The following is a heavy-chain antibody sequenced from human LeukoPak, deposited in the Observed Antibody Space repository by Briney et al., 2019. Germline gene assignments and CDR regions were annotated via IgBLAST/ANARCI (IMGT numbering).Heavy chain of an antibody. J-gene: IGHJ6*03. CDR3: AKVGCSSTSCLEGWDYYYYYMDV. CDR2: ISGSGGST. D-gene: IGHD2-2*01. V-gene: IGHV3-23*01. Sequence: GGSLRLSCAASGFTFSSYAMSWVRQAPGKGLEWVSAISGSGGSTYYADSVKGRFTISRDNSKNTLYLQMNSLRAEDTAVYYCAKVGCSSTSCLEGWDYYYYYMDVWGKGTTVTVSS. CDR1: GFTFSSYA.